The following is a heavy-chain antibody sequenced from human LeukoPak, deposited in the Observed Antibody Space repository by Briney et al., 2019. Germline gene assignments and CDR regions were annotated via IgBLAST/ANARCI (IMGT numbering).Heavy chain of an antibody. CDR3: ARDRSSSGVFFDY. CDR2: IIPILGIA. V-gene: IGHV1-69*04. Sequence: VASVKVSCKASGGTFSSYTISWVRQAPGQGLEWMGRIIPILGIANYAQKFQGRVTITADKSTSTAYMELSSLRSADTAVYYCARDRSSSGVFFDYWGQGTLVTVSS. D-gene: IGHD6-19*01. CDR1: GGTFSSYT. J-gene: IGHJ4*02.